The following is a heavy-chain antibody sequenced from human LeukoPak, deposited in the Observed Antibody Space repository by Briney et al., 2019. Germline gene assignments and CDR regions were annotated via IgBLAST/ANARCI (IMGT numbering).Heavy chain of an antibody. J-gene: IGHJ4*02. V-gene: IGHV3-74*01. CDR2: IKSDGST. Sequence: PGGSLRLSCAASGFTFSSYWMHWVRQIPGKGLVWVSRIKSDGSTIYADSVKGRFTISRDNSKNTLYLQMNSLRAEDTAVYYCAREIAQLWLFGDYWGQGTLVTVSS. CDR1: GFTFSSYW. CDR3: AREIAQLWLFGDY. D-gene: IGHD5-18*01.